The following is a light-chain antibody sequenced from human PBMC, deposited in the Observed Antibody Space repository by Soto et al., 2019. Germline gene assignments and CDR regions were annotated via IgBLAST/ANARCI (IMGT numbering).Light chain of an antibody. CDR3: QHYGRSPIT. CDR1: QSVSSN. Sequence: EIVLTQSPVTLSLSPGERATLSCRASQSVSSNLAWYQQKPGQAPRLLIYGASSRATGIPDRFSGSGSATDFTLTISRLEPEDFALYYCQHYGRSPITFGQGTRLEIK. V-gene: IGKV3-20*01. CDR2: GAS. J-gene: IGKJ5*01.